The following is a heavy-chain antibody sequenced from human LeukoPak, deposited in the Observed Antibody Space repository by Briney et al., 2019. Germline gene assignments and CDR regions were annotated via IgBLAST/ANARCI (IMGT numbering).Heavy chain of an antibody. Sequence: GGSLRLSCAASGFTFSSYWMSWVRQAPGKGVEWVANIKQDESEKYYVDSVKGRFTISRDNAKNSLYLQMNSLRAEDTAVYYCAREGIVVPAAKYFVYWGQGTLVTVSS. CDR1: GFTFSSYW. CDR2: IKQDESEK. V-gene: IGHV3-7*01. CDR3: AREGIVVPAAKYFVY. J-gene: IGHJ4*02. D-gene: IGHD2-2*01.